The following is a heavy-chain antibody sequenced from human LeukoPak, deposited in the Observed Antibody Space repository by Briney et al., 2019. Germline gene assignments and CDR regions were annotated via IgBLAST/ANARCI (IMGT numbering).Heavy chain of an antibody. V-gene: IGHV4-59*01. J-gene: IGHJ2*01. CDR2: IYYHGNT. Sequence: PSQTLSLTCTVSGGSISSFYWSWIRQPPGKGLEWLGYIYYHGNTQYNPSLKSRVTISVDTYKNQFSLRLTSVTAADTAVYYCARDLDNGGSSIWYFDLWGRGTLVTVSS. D-gene: IGHD4-23*01. CDR3: ARDLDNGGSSIWYFDL. CDR1: GGSISSFY.